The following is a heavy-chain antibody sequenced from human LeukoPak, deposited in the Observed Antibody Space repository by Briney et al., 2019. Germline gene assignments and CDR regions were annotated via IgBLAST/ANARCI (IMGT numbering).Heavy chain of an antibody. CDR1: GYTTTGYY. V-gene: IGHV1-2*02. J-gene: IGHJ3*02. CDR2: INANNDGS. D-gene: IGHD3-3*01. Sequence: GASVKVSCKASGYTTTGYYMHWVRQAPGQGLEWMGWINANNDGSIYAQKFQGRVTMTRDTSINTAYMELSRLRSDDTAVYYCARKRGVGVDTNAFDMWGQGTMVTVSS. CDR3: ARKRGVGVDTNAFDM.